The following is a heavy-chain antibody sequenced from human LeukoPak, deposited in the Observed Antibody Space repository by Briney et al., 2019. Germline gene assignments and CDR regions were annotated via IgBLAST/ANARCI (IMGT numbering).Heavy chain of an antibody. CDR2: IKQDGSEK. CDR1: GFTFSSYW. D-gene: IGHD3-10*01. J-gene: IGHJ4*02. CDR3: ARERSGTLMGGFDY. V-gene: IGHV3-7*01. Sequence: GGSLRLSCAASGFTFSSYWMSWVRQAPGKGLEWVANIKQDGSEKYYVDSVKGRFTISRDNAKNSLYLQMNSLRAEDTAVYYCARERSGTLMGGFDYWGQGTLVTVSS.